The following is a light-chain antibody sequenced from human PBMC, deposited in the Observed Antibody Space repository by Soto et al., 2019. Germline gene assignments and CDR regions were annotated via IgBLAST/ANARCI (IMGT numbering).Light chain of an antibody. Sequence: QSALTQPRSVSGSPGQSVTISCTGTSSDVGDYNYVSWYQQYPGKAPKLVIYDVSKRPSGVPDRFSGSKSGNTASLTFSGLQAEDEADYYCCSFAGSYTFWVFGGGTKLTVL. V-gene: IGLV2-11*01. J-gene: IGLJ3*02. CDR3: CSFAGSYTFWV. CDR2: DVS. CDR1: SSDVGDYNY.